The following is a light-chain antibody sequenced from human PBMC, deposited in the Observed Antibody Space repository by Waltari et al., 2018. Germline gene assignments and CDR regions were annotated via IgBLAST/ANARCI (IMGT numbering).Light chain of an antibody. CDR2: DAS. CDR3: QQYYSTLMWT. J-gene: IGKJ1*01. CDR1: QDISNY. V-gene: IGKV1-33*01. Sequence: DIQMTQSPSSLSASVGDRVTITCQASQDISNYLNWYQQKPGKAPKLLIYDASNLETGVPSRFSGSGSGTDFTFTISSLQAEDVAVYYCQQYYSTLMWTFGQGTKVEI.